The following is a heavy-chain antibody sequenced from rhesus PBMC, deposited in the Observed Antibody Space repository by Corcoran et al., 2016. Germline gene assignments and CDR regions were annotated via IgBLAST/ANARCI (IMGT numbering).Heavy chain of an antibody. J-gene: IGHJ6*01. D-gene: IGHD6-13*01. V-gene: IGHV4-173*01. CDR3: ARSYSGWQNYRGLDF. CDR1: GGSIHPYY. CDR2: ISGSTGST. Sequence: QVQLQESGPGLVKPSETLFLTCAVSGGSIHPYYGAWIRQAPGKGLEWIGRISGSTGSTDYNPPHNSRVTISTDTSKSQLSLRLSFVTAADTAYYYCARSYSGWQNYRGLDFWGQGVVVTVSS.